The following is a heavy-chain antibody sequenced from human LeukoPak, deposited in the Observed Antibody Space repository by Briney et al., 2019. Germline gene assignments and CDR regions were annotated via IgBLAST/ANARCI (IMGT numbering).Heavy chain of an antibody. J-gene: IGHJ6*02. Sequence: GGSLRLSCAASGFSVINKYVTWVRQAPGKGLEWVSVIYIGDRADYLDSVKGRFTLSRDNFKNTVYLQMNNLRAEDSAVYYCVTDRDPHYGMHVWGQGTTVTVSS. CDR3: VTDRDPHYGMHV. CDR2: IYIGDRA. V-gene: IGHV3-53*01. CDR1: GFSVINKY.